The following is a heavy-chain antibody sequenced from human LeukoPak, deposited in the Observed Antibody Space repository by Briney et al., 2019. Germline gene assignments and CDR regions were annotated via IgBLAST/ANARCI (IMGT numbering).Heavy chain of an antibody. D-gene: IGHD2-15*01. CDR3: ARDPPATTTRDAFDI. CDR2: IIPIFGTA. J-gene: IGHJ3*02. V-gene: IGHV1-69*13. CDR1: GGTFSSYA. Sequence: ASVKVSCKASGGTFSSYAISWVRQAPGQGLEWMGGIIPIFGTANYAQKFQGRVTITADESTSTAYMELSSLRSEDTAVYYCARDPPATTTRDAFDIWGQGTMVTVSS.